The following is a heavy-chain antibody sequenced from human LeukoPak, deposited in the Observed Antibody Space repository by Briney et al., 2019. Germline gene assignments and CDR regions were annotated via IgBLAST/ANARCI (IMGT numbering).Heavy chain of an antibody. V-gene: IGHV3-33*01. CDR3: ARQIGYCSDGDCHFHY. D-gene: IGHD2-15*01. CDR2: IWYDGSNK. Sequence: AGGSLRLSCAASGFMFSSSGMHWVRQAPGKGLEWVAVIWYDGSNKYSADSVKGRFTISRDNSKNTLYLQMNSLRAEDTAVYHCARQIGYCSDGDCHFHYWGQGTLVTVSS. CDR1: GFMFSSSG. J-gene: IGHJ4*02.